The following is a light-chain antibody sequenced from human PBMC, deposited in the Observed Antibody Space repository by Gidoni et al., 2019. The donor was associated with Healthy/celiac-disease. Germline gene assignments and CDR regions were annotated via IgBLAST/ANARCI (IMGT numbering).Light chain of an antibody. CDR2: DAS. V-gene: IGKV1-12*01. J-gene: IGKJ4*01. CDR1: QGISSW. CDR3: QQANSYLPNT. Sequence: DIPMTPPPSSVSASVGDSVTITCRASQGISSWFAWYQQKPGNAPKHLLYDASSLQSGVPSRCSGSGSGTDFTLTISSLQPEDFATDYCQQANSYLPNTFGGGTKVEIK.